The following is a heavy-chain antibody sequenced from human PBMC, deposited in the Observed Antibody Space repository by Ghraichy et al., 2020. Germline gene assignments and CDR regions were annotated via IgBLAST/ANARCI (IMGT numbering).Heavy chain of an antibody. Sequence: TLSLTCTVSGGSISSGGYYWSWIRQLPGKGLEWIGYIYYSGSTYYNPSLKSRVTISVDTSKNQFSLKLSSVTAADTAVYYCARENPCSSTSCSSRSYYYYGMDVWGQGTTVTVSS. D-gene: IGHD2-2*01. J-gene: IGHJ6*02. CDR3: ARENPCSSTSCSSRSYYYYGMDV. CDR1: GGSISSGGYY. V-gene: IGHV4-31*03. CDR2: IYYSGST.